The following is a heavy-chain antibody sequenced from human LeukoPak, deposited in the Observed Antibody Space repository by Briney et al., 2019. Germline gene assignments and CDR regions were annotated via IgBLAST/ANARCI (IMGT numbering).Heavy chain of an antibody. V-gene: IGHV1-2*02. J-gene: IGHJ4*02. CDR1: GYTFTDYY. CDR2: INPHTGGI. CDR3: ARSLVRGVRYFDF. Sequence: ASVKVSCRTSGYTFTDYYVHWVRQAPGQGLECLGWINPHTGGIYYAQKFKGRVTMTRDTSISTAYMELGSLRSDDTAVFYCARSLVRGVRYFDFWGQGTLVTVSS. D-gene: IGHD3-10*01.